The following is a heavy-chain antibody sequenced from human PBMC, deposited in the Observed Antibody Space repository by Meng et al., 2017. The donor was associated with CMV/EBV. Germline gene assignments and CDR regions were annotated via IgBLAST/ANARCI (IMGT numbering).Heavy chain of an antibody. CDR3: AKDWIVVVPAAIDASYNWFDP. CDR1: YA. V-gene: IGHV3-23*01. CDR2: ISGSGGSK. J-gene: IGHJ5*02. D-gene: IGHD2-2*02. Sequence: YAMRWVRQAAGKGLEWVSAISGSGGSKNYEDSVKGRFTISRDNSKNTLYLQMNSLRAEDTAVYYCAKDWIVVVPAAIDASYNWFDPWGQGTLVTVSS.